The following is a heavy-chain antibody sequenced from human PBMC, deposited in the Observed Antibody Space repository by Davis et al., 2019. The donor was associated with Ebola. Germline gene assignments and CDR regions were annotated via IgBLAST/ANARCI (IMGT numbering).Heavy chain of an antibody. D-gene: IGHD3-10*01. V-gene: IGHV3-7*03. CDR3: ARDGITMVRGVMWGMDV. Sequence: GESLKISCAASGFTFSNYWMSWVRQAPGKGLEWVANIKQDGSAKFYVDSVKGRFTISRDNAKNSLYLQMNSLRAEDTAVYYCARDGITMVRGVMWGMDVWDQGTTVTVSS. CDR1: GFTFSNYW. CDR2: IKQDGSAK. J-gene: IGHJ6*02.